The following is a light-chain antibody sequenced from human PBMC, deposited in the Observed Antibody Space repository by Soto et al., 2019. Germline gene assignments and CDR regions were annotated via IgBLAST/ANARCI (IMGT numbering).Light chain of an antibody. CDR2: GAY. V-gene: IGKV1-27*01. J-gene: IGKJ5*01. Sequence: DIQMPQSPSSLSASVGARFTITCRASQVIGNYLAWYQQKPGKVPKLLIYGAYTLQSGVPSRFSGSGSGTDFTLTISSLQPEDVAIYYCQKYNSGLITFGQGTRLEIK. CDR3: QKYNSGLIT. CDR1: QVIGNY.